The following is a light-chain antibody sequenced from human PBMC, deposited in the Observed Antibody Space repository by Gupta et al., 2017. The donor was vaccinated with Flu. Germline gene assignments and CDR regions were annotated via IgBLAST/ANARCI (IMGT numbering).Light chain of an antibody. Sequence: DIVMTQSPDSLAVSLGEKATINCKSSQPGLYSAENRHYLAWYQQRRGQPPKLLISWASTRESGVPDRFSGSGSGTDFTLTISSRQAEDVAVYYCQQHDRIPETFGQGTKVEIK. CDR3: QQHDRIPET. CDR2: WAS. J-gene: IGKJ1*01. V-gene: IGKV4-1*01. CDR1: QPGLYSAENRHY.